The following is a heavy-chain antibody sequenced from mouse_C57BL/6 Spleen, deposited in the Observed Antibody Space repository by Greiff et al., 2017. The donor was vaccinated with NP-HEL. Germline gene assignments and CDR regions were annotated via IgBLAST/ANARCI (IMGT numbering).Heavy chain of an antibody. CDR3: ARKVPYYYGSSSFAY. V-gene: IGHV1-9*01. CDR2: ILPGSGST. CDR1: GYTFTGYW. D-gene: IGHD1-1*01. J-gene: IGHJ3*01. Sequence: VQLQQSGAELMKPGASVKLSCKATGYTFTGYWIEWVKQRPGHGLEWIGEILPGSGSTNYNEKFKGKATFTADTSSNTAYMQLSSLTTEDSAIYYCARKVPYYYGSSSFAYWGQGTLVTVAA.